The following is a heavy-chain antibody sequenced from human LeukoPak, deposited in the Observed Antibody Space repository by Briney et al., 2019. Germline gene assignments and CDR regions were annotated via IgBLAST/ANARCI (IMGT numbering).Heavy chain of an antibody. CDR3: ARTISGSYGVSDY. CDR1: GGSITSSSCY. CDR2: ISGSGSTT. Sequence: PSETLSLTCTVSGGSITSSSCYWGWIRQPPGKGLEWVSSISGSGSTTYYADSVKGRFTISRDSSKNTLYLQMNTLRVEDTAVYHCARTISGSYGVSDYWGQGTLVTVSS. J-gene: IGHJ4*02. V-gene: IGHV3-23*01. D-gene: IGHD5-18*01.